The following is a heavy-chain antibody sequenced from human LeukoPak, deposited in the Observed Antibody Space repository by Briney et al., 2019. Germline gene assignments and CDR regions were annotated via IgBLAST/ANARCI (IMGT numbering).Heavy chain of an antibody. CDR1: GGSLSGYY. J-gene: IGHJ4*02. CDR3: ARGDDFWSVKDY. D-gene: IGHD3-3*01. CDR2: INHSGST. Sequence: SETLSLTCAVYGGSLSGYYWSWIRQPPGKGLEWIGEINHSGSTNYNPSLKSRVTISVDTSKNQFSLKLSSVTAADTAVYYCARGDDFWSVKDYWGQGTLVTVSS. V-gene: IGHV4-34*01.